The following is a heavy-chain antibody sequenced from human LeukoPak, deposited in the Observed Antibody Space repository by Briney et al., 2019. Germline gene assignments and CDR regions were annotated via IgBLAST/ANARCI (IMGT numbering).Heavy chain of an antibody. Sequence: SETLSLTCTVSGGSISSGSYYWSWIRQPAGKGLEWIGRIYTSGSTNYNPSLKSRVTMSVDTSKNQFSLKLSSVTAADTAVYYCARRMPRYSYAKLNDAFDIWGQGTMVTVSS. J-gene: IGHJ3*02. V-gene: IGHV4-61*02. CDR1: GGSISSGSYY. CDR3: ARRMPRYSYAKLNDAFDI. D-gene: IGHD5-18*01. CDR2: IYTSGST.